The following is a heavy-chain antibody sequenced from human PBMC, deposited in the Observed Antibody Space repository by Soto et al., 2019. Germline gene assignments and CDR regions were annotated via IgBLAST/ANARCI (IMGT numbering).Heavy chain of an antibody. CDR1: GFTFSRYA. D-gene: IGHD3-3*01. J-gene: IGHJ5*02. CDR3: AKVLLRFLEWYPNWLDH. CDR2: VSIGGGST. V-gene: IGHV3-23*01. Sequence: EIQLLESGGGLVQPGGSLRLSCAASGFTFSRYAMSWVRQAPGKGLDWVSSVSIGGGSTYYADSVKGRFTISRDNSKNTLYLEMNSLRAEDTAVYYCAKVLLRFLEWYPNWLDHWGQGTLVTVSS.